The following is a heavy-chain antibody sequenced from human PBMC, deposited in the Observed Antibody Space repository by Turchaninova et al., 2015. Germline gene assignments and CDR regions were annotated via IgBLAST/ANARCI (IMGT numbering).Heavy chain of an antibody. V-gene: IGHV4-59*01. CDR3: ARDRANWNDVRDDAFDI. CDR1: GGSISSYY. J-gene: IGHJ3*02. CDR2: IYYSGST. Sequence: QVQLQESGPGLVKPSETLSLTCTVSGGSISSYYWSWIRQPPGTGLEWIGYIYYSGSTNYNPSLKSRVTISVDTSKNLFSLKLSSVTAADTAVYYCARDRANWNDVRDDAFDIWGQGTMVTVSS. D-gene: IGHD1-1*01.